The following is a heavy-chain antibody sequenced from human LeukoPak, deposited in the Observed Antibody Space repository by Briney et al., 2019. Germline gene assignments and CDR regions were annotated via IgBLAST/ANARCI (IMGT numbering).Heavy chain of an antibody. V-gene: IGHV1-2*02. CDR1: GYTFTGYY. CDR2: INPNSGGT. Sequence: ASVKVPCKASGYTFTGYYMHWVRQAPGQGLEWMGWINPNSGGTNYAQKFQGRVTMTRDTSISTAYMELSRLRSDDTAVYYCARDRSGDSSGYYYVFWFDPWGQGTLVTVSS. J-gene: IGHJ5*02. CDR3: ARDRSGDSSGYYYVFWFDP. D-gene: IGHD3-22*01.